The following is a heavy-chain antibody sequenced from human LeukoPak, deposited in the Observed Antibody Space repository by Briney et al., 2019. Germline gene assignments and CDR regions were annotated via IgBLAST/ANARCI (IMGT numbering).Heavy chain of an antibody. CDR3: ARLVLSRTWFDDF. CDR2: IKGDGSAK. Sequence: PGGSLRLSCAASGFTFSSYWMSWARQAPGKGLEWVANIKGDGSAKYYVDSVKGRFTITRDNAKSSLFLQMNSLRAEDTAVYYCARLVLSRTWFDDFWGQGTLVTVSS. V-gene: IGHV3-7*01. CDR1: GFTFSSYW. J-gene: IGHJ4*02. D-gene: IGHD6-13*01.